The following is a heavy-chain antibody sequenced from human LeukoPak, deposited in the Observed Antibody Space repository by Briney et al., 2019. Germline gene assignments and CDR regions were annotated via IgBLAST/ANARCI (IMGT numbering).Heavy chain of an antibody. V-gene: IGHV3-23*01. CDR3: AKERVWGRCRSVAVDL. CDR2: ISGSGGST. J-gene: IGHJ2*01. D-gene: IGHD3-16*01. Sequence: AGGSLRLSCAASGFTFSSYAMSWVRQAPGKGLEWVSAISGSGGSTYYADSVKGRFTISRDNSKNTLYLQMNSLRAEDTAVYYLAKERVWGRCRSVAVDLGGRASLATVSS. CDR1: GFTFSSYA.